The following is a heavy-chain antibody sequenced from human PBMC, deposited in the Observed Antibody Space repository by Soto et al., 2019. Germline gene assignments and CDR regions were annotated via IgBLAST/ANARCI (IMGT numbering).Heavy chain of an antibody. D-gene: IGHD3-16*02. J-gene: IGHJ4*02. CDR3: ARERVMITFGGVIVRYFDY. V-gene: IGHV4-31*03. CDR1: GGSISSGGYY. CDR2: IYYSGST. Sequence: PSETLSLTCTVSGGSISSGGYYWSWIRQHPGKGLEWIGYIYYSGSTYYNPSLKSRVTISVDTSKNQFSLKLSSVTAADTAVYYCARERVMITFGGVIVRYFDYWGQGTLLTVSS.